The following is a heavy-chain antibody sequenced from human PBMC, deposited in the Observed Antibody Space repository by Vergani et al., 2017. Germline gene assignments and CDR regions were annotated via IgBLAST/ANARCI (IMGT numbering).Heavy chain of an antibody. Sequence: EVQLVESGGVVVQPGGSLRLSCAASGFTFDDYAMHWVRQAPGKGLVWVSLISWDGGSTYYADSVKGRFTISRDNSKNSLYLQMNSLRAEDTALYYCAKGGGYCSGGSCYSFVDYWGQGTLVTVYS. CDR1: GFTFDDYA. V-gene: IGHV3-43D*04. CDR2: ISWDGGST. D-gene: IGHD2-15*01. J-gene: IGHJ4*02. CDR3: AKGGGYCSGGSCYSFVDY.